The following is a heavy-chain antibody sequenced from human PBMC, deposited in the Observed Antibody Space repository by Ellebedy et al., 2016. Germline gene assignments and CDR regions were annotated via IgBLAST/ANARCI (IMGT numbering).Heavy chain of an antibody. Sequence: GESLKISXAASGFTFRSYWMHWVRQAPGKGLEWVANIKQDGSEEYYVDSVKGRFTVSRDNAKNSLFLQMNSLRADDTAVYYCARGTSPPGIDYWGQGTLVSVSS. D-gene: IGHD2-2*01. CDR2: IKQDGSEE. CDR1: GFTFRSYW. J-gene: IGHJ4*02. CDR3: ARGTSPPGIDY. V-gene: IGHV3-7*04.